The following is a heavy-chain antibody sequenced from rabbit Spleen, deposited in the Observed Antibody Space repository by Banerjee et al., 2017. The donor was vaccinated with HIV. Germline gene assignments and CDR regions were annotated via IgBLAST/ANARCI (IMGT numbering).Heavy chain of an antibody. CDR1: GFSFSSSYY. CDR2: IRGSGTT. V-gene: IGHV1S45*01. J-gene: IGHJ4*01. Sequence: QEQLVESGGGLVQPEGSLTLTCTASGFSFSSSYYMCWVRQAPGKGLEWIGCIRGSGTTYYASWAKGRLTISKASSTTVSLQMTSLTAADTASYFCAKDLGSDGTYVDLSLWGPGTLVTVS. D-gene: IGHD5-1*01. CDR3: AKDLGSDGTYVDLSL.